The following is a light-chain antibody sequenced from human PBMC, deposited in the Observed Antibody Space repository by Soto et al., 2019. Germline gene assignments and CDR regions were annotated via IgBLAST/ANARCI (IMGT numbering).Light chain of an antibody. CDR1: QSVNSN. CDR2: GAS. CDR3: QQYNNWPFT. V-gene: IGKV3-15*01. J-gene: IGKJ3*01. Sequence: EIMMTQSPVTLSVSPGERSAVSCSASQSVNSNLAWYQQKPGQAPRLLIYGASTRATGIPASFIGNGSGTEFTLTASSLQPEDFAVYYCQQYNNWPFTFGPGTKVD.